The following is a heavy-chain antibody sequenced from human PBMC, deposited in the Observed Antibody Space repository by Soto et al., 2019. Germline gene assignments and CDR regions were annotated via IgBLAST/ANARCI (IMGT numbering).Heavy chain of an antibody. D-gene: IGHD6-13*01. V-gene: IGHV3-11*06. J-gene: IGHJ5*02. CDR3: AGSSWYLKWFDP. CDR2: ISSSSSYT. Sequence: GGSLRLSCAASGFTFSDYYMSWIRQAPGNGLEWVSYISSSSSYTNYADSVKGRFTISRDNAKNSLYLQMNSLRAEDTAVYYCAGSSWYLKWFDPWGQGTLVTVSS. CDR1: GFTFSDYY.